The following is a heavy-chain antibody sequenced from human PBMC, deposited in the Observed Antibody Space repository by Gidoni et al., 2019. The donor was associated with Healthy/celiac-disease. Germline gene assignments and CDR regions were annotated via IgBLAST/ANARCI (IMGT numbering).Heavy chain of an antibody. V-gene: IGHV4-59*01. J-gene: IGHJ5*02. CDR3: ARAKGGSTSYPPPLVFDP. Sequence: QVQLQESGPGLVKPSETLSLTCTVPGGSLSSYYWSWIRQPPGKGLEWIGYIYYSGSTNYNPSLKSRVTISVDTSKNQFSLKLSSVTAADTAVYYCARAKGGSTSYPPPLVFDPWGQGTLVTVSS. D-gene: IGHD2-2*01. CDR1: GGSLSSYY. CDR2: IYYSGST.